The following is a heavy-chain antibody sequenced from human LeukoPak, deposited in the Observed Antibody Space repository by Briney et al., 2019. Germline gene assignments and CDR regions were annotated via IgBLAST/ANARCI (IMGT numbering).Heavy chain of an antibody. CDR3: ARMRGYGDYVGFYYYYYGMDV. D-gene: IGHD4-17*01. V-gene: IGHV3-66*01. CDR1: GFTVSSNY. J-gene: IGHJ6*02. Sequence: GGSLRLSCAASGFTVSSNYMSWVRQAPGKGLEGVSVIYSGGSTYYADSVKGRFTISRDNSKNTLYLQMNSLRAEDTAVYYCARMRGYGDYVGFYYYYYGMDVWGQGTTVTVSS. CDR2: IYSGGST.